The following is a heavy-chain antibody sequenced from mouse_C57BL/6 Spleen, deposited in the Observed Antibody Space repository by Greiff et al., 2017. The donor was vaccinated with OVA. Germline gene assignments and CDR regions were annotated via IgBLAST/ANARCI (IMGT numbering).Heavy chain of an antibody. V-gene: IGHV1-64*01. D-gene: IGHD2-4*01. CDR2: IHPNSGST. CDR1: GYTFTSYW. J-gene: IGHJ4*01. Sequence: VQLQQPGAELVKPGASVTLSCKASGYTFTSYWMHWVKQRPGQGLEWIGMIHPNSGSTNYNEKFKSKATLTVDKSSSTAYMQLSSLTSEDSAVYDCARAHYEYDDYAMDYWGQGTSVTVSS. CDR3: ARAHYEYDDYAMDY.